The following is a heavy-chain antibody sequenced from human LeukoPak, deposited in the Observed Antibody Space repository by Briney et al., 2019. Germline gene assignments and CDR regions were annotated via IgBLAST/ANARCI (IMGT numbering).Heavy chain of an antibody. CDR2: ISPRGTYK. CDR1: GFIYKDYA. V-gene: IGHV3-21*01. Sequence: PGGSLRLSCAPSGFIYKDYAMNWVRQAPGKGLEWVASISPRGTYKFYADSIKGRFTISRDDAEKSLYLQMNSLRAEDTALYFCVRDFSGESGYGGYWGQGTQVTVSA. D-gene: IGHD5-12*01. J-gene: IGHJ4*01. CDR3: VRDFSGESGYGGY.